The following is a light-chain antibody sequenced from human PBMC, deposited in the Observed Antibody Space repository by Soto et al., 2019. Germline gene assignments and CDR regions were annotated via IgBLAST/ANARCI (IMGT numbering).Light chain of an antibody. Sequence: DIQLTQSPSFLSASVGDRVTITCRASQDINTYLAWYQQKPGKAPKLLIFAASTLPNGVPSRFSGSGSGTEFTVTITSLQPEDVATYYCQQRKSYPITFGQGTRLEIK. CDR3: QQRKSYPIT. J-gene: IGKJ5*01. CDR2: AAS. V-gene: IGKV1-9*01. CDR1: QDINTY.